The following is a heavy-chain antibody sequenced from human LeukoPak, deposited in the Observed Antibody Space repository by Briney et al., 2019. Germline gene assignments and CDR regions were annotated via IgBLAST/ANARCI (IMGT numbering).Heavy chain of an antibody. V-gene: IGHV3-21*01. CDR3: ARDFGVNSGYHTIQIGY. CDR1: GFTFSSYS. D-gene: IGHD5-12*01. J-gene: IGHJ4*02. Sequence: GGSLRLSCAASGFTFSSYSMNWVRQAPGKGLEWASSISSSSSYIYYADSVKGRFTISRDNAKNSLYLQMNSLRAEDTAVYYCARDFGVNSGYHTIQIGYWGQGTLVTVSS. CDR2: ISSSSSYI.